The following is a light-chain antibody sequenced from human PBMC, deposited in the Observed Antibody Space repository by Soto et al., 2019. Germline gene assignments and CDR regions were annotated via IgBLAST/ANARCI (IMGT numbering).Light chain of an antibody. J-gene: IGKJ3*01. V-gene: IGKV3-20*01. Sequence: EIVLPQSPATLSVSPGARAPLSGRASQSVSSSYLAWYQQKPGQPPRLLIYGASSRATGIPDRFSGSGSGTDFTLTISRLEPEDFAVYYCQQYDSSRTFGHGTKVDIK. CDR1: QSVSSSY. CDR2: GAS. CDR3: QQYDSSRT.